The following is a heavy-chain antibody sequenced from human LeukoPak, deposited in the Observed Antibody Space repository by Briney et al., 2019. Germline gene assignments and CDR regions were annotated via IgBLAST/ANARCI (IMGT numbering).Heavy chain of an antibody. Sequence: SETLSLTCTVSGASITNYYWSWIRQSPGKGLEWIGFIYYTGSTSYNPSLKSRVTISMDTSKPHFSLNLTTMTAAATAVYFCARSIGASGWHNFQYWGQGTLVTVSS. J-gene: IGHJ4*02. CDR2: IYYTGST. CDR3: ARSIGASGWHNFQY. V-gene: IGHV4-59*01. D-gene: IGHD6-19*01. CDR1: GASITNYY.